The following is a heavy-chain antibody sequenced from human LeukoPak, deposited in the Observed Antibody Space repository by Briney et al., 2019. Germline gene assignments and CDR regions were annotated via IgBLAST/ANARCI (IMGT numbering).Heavy chain of an antibody. CDR3: AREVIYRGSYYGGFDY. V-gene: IGHV3-53*01. Sequence: PGGSLRLSCAASGFTVSNNYMSWVRQAPGKGLEWVSLIYSGGSTYYADSVKGRFTISRDNSKNTLYLQMSSLRAEDTAMYYCAREVIYRGSYYGGFDYWGQGTLVTVSS. D-gene: IGHD1-26*01. CDR2: IYSGGST. J-gene: IGHJ4*02. CDR1: GFTVSNNY.